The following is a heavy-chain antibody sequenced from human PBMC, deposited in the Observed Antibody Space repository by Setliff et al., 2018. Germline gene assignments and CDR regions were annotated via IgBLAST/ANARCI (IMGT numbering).Heavy chain of an antibody. D-gene: IGHD6-19*01. CDR1: GGSFSGYF. CDR2: VNDSGSA. V-gene: IGHV4-34*01. CDR3: AREQWLDPPGYYYMDV. Sequence: SETLSLTCDVFGGSFSGYFWAWIRQSPGKGLEWIGDVNDSGSANYKPSLKSRLTISVDTSKNQFSLKLSSVTAADMAVYYCAREQWLDPPGYYYMDVWAKGNPGHRLL. J-gene: IGHJ6*03.